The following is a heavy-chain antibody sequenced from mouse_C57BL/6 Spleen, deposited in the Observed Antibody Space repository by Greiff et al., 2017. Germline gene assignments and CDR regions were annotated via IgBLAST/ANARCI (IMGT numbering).Heavy chain of an antibody. CDR3: TTRSNWYFDV. CDR2: IDPENGDT. V-gene: IGHV14-4*01. Sequence: VQLQQSGAELVRPGASVKLSCTASGFNIKDDYMHWVKQRPEQGLEWIGWIDPENGDTEYASKFQGKATITAYTSSNTAYLQLSSLTSEDTAVYYCTTRSNWYFDVWGTGTTVTVSS. J-gene: IGHJ1*03. CDR1: GFNIKDDY. D-gene: IGHD1-1*01.